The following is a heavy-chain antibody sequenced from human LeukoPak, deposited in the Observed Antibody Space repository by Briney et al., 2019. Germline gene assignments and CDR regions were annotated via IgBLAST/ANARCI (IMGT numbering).Heavy chain of an antibody. CDR1: GGSISSYY. V-gene: IGHV4-59*01. J-gene: IGHJ4*02. Sequence: SGTLSLTCSVSGGSISSYYWSWIRQHPGKGLEWIGYIFFSGSTNYNPALKSRVTMSVDTSENQLSLKLSSVTAADTALYYCARAHTSNWYMDYWGQGTLVTVSS. D-gene: IGHD6-13*01. CDR2: IFFSGST. CDR3: ARAHTSNWYMDY.